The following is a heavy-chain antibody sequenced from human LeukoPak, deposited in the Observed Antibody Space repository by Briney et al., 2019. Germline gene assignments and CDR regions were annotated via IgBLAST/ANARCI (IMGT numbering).Heavy chain of an antibody. CDR2: IYYSGST. J-gene: IGHJ4*02. Sequence: SETLSLTCTVSGGSISSSSHYWNWIRQPPGKGLEWIGSIYYSGSTYYNPSLKSRVTISVDTSKSQFSLKLSSVTAAGTAVYYCARLEDRASGNYWAYYFDYWGQGTLLTVSS. V-gene: IGHV4-39*01. CDR3: ARLEDRASGNYWAYYFDY. CDR1: GGSISSSSHY. D-gene: IGHD3-22*01.